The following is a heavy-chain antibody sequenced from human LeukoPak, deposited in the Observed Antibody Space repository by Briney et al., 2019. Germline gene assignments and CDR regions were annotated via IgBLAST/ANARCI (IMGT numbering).Heavy chain of an antibody. D-gene: IGHD6-19*01. CDR3: AKGLAVAGHFDY. Sequence: GGSLRLSCAASEFTFSSYAMSWVRQAPGKGLEWVSAISGSGGSTYYADSVKGRFTISRDKSKNTLYLQMNSLRAEDTAVYYCAKGLAVAGHFDYWGQGTLVTVSS. CDR2: ISGSGGST. V-gene: IGHV3-23*01. J-gene: IGHJ4*02. CDR1: EFTFSSYA.